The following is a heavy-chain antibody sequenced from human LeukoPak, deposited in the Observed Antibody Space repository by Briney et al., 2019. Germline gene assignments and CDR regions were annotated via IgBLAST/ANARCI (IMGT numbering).Heavy chain of an antibody. Sequence: PGRSLRLSCAASGFTFDDYAMHWVRQAPGKGLEWVSGISWNSGSIGYADSVKGRFTISRDNAKNSLYLQMNSLRAEDTALYYCAKGGSSYYYGMDVWGQGTTVTVSS. CDR1: GFTFDDYA. J-gene: IGHJ6*02. D-gene: IGHD3-10*01. CDR2: ISWNSGSI. CDR3: AKGGSSYYYGMDV. V-gene: IGHV3-9*01.